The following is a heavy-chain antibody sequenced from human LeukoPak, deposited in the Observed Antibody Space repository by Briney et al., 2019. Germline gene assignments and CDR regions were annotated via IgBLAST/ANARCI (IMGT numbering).Heavy chain of an antibody. CDR3: AKPSQPVSYYYYYMDV. CDR2: ISGSGGST. CDR1: GFTFSSYA. D-gene: IGHD6-6*01. Sequence: PGGSLRLSCAASGFTFSSYAMSWVRQAPGKGLEWVSAISGSGGSTYYADSVKGRFTISRDSSKNTLYLQMNSLRAEDTAVYYCAKPSQPVSYYYYYMDVWGKGTTVTISS. J-gene: IGHJ6*03. V-gene: IGHV3-23*01.